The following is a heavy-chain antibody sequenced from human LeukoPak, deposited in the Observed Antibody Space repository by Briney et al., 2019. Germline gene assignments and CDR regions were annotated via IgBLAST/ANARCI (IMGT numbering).Heavy chain of an antibody. CDR1: GFTFSSYG. CDR2: ISYDGSNK. J-gene: IGHJ5*02. D-gene: IGHD2-15*01. Sequence: GSLRLSCAASGFTFSSYGMHWVRQAPGKGLEWVAVISYDGSNKYYADSVKGRFTISRDNSKNTLYLQMNSLRAEDTAVYYCARERGYCSGGSCWFDPWGQGTLVTVSS. V-gene: IGHV3-30*03. CDR3: ARERGYCSGGSCWFDP.